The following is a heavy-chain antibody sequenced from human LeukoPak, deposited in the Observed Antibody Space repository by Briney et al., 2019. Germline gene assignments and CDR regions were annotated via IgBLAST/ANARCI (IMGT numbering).Heavy chain of an antibody. CDR3: ASEAYCSGGRCSVQRVAS. J-gene: IGHJ4*02. Sequence: GGSLRLSCAASGFTFSSYEMNWVRQAPGKGLEWASYISSSGSTIYYADSVKGRFTISRDNAKNSLYLQMNSLRAEDTAVYYCASEAYCSGGRCSVQRVASWGQGTPVTVSS. CDR2: ISSSGSTI. CDR1: GFTFSSYE. V-gene: IGHV3-48*03. D-gene: IGHD2-15*01.